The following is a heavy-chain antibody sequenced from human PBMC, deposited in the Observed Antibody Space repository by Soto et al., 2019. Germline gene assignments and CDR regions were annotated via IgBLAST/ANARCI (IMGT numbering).Heavy chain of an antibody. CDR3: AKDTRAGYSYGLFDY. CDR2: ISGSGGST. Sequence: GSLRLSCAASGFTFSSYAMSWVRQAPGKGLEWVSAISGSGGSTYYADSVKGRFTISRDNSKNTLYLQMNSLRAEDTAVYYCAKDTRAGYSYGLFDYWGQGTLVTVSS. CDR1: GFTFSSYA. D-gene: IGHD5-18*01. V-gene: IGHV3-23*01. J-gene: IGHJ4*02.